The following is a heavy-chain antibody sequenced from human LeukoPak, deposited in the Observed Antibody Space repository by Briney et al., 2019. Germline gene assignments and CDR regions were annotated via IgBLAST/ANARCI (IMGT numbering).Heavy chain of an antibody. CDR3: ATGQAVRGWHGYYYYGMDV. CDR1: GGTFSSYA. V-gene: IGHV1-69*06. J-gene: IGHJ6*02. CDR2: IIPIFGTA. Sequence: GASVKVSCKASGGTFSSYAISWVRQAPGQGLEWMGGIIPIFGTANYAQKFQGRVTMTEDTSTDTAYMELSSLRSEDTAVYYCATGQAVRGWHGYYYYGMDVWGQGTTVTVSS. D-gene: IGHD3-10*01.